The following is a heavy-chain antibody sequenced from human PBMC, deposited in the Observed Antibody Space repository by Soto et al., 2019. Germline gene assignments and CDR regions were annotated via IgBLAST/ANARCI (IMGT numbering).Heavy chain of an antibody. CDR3: ARSQGSSTSLENYYYYYYGMDF. V-gene: IGHV1-69*01. CDR1: GGTFSSYA. D-gene: IGHD2-2*01. J-gene: IGHJ6*02. Sequence: QVQLVQSGAEVKKPGSSVKVSCKASGGTFSSYAISWVRQAPGQGLEWMGGIIPISETTNYAQKFQGRVTITADESKSTAYLELSSLRAEDTAVYYCARSQGSSTSLENYYYYYYGMDFWGQGNRVTVSS. CDR2: IIPISETT.